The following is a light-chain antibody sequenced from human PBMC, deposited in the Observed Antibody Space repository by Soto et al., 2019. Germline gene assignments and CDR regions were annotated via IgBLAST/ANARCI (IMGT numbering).Light chain of an antibody. CDR1: QSIISY. Sequence: DIQMTPSPSSLSASVGDRVTITCRASQSIISYLTWYKQKPGKAPKLLIYAASSLQSGVPSRLSGSRSGTDFNLTIISLQHEDLATYYCQQSYSTYMYTFGQGTKLEIK. V-gene: IGKV1-39*01. J-gene: IGKJ2*01. CDR3: QQSYSTYMYT. CDR2: AAS.